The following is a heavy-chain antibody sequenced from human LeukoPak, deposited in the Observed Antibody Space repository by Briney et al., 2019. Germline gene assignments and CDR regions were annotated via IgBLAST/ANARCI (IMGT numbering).Heavy chain of an antibody. CDR2: ISWNSGSI. CDR1: GFTFDDYA. CDR3: AKGLTAMDLTFDY. Sequence: GRSLRLSCAASGFTFDDYAMHWVRHAPGKGLEWVSGISWNSGSIGYADSVKGRFTISRDNAKNSLYLQMNSLRAEDTALYYCAKGLTAMDLTFDYWGQGTLVTVSS. J-gene: IGHJ4*02. D-gene: IGHD5-18*01. V-gene: IGHV3-9*01.